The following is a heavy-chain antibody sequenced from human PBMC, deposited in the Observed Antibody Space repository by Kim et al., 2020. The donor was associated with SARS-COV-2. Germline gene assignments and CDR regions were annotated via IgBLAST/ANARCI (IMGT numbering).Heavy chain of an antibody. D-gene: IGHD3-16*01. CDR1: GGSFSGYY. J-gene: IGHJ4*02. CDR2: INHSGST. V-gene: IGHV4-34*01. CDR3: ARDFGAKTSFDY. Sequence: SETLSLTCAVYGGSFSGYYWSWIRQPPGKGPEWIGEINHSGSTNYNPSLKSRGTISVDTYKNQFSLKLSYVTAADTAVYYCARDFGAKTSFDYWGQGTLVTVSS.